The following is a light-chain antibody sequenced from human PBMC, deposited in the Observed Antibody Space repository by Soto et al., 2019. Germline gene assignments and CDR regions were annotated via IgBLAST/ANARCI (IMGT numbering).Light chain of an antibody. CDR2: GPS. CDR3: QQYTHWPVWS. J-gene: IGKJ1*01. V-gene: IGKV3-15*01. CDR1: QSVRSN. Sequence: EIVMTQSPATLSVSPGEGVSLSCRASQSVRSNLAWYQQKPGQAPRLLIYGPSTRATGVPARFSGSGSGTEFTLTISSLQSEDFAMYYCQQYTHWPVWSFGQGTKVDIK.